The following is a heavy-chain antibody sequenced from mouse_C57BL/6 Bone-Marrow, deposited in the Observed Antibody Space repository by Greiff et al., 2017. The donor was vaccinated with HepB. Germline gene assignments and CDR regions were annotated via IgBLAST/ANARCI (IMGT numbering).Heavy chain of an antibody. CDR1: GYTFTSYW. J-gene: IGHJ2*01. D-gene: IGHD2-4*01. Sequence: QVQLQQPGAELVKPGASVKLSCKASGYTFTSYWMHWVKQRPGQGLEWIGMIHPNSGSTNYNEKFKSKATLTVDKSSSTAYMQLSSLTSEDPAVYYCTRRGIYDYALYYWGQGTTLTVSS. V-gene: IGHV1-64*01. CDR2: IHPNSGST. CDR3: TRRGIYDYALYY.